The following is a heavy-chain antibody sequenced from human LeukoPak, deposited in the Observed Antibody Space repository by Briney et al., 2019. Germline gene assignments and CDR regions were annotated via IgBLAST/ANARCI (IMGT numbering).Heavy chain of an antibody. Sequence: GGSLRLSCAASGFTFSSYGLHWVRQAPGKGLEWLAFIRYDGSSNYYADSVKGRFTISRDNSKNTMYLQMNRLRTEDTAVYYCAILEGVVVVAAAVHLDYCGQGTLVTVSS. CDR1: GFTFSSYG. CDR3: AILEGVVVVAAAVHLDY. CDR2: IRYDGSSN. J-gene: IGHJ4*02. V-gene: IGHV3-30*02. D-gene: IGHD2-15*01.